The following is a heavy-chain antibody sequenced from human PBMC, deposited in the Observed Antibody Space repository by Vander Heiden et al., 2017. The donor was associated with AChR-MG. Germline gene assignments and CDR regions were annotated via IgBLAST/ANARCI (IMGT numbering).Heavy chain of an antibody. CDR2: INHSGST. V-gene: IGHV4-34*01. J-gene: IGHJ6*02. Sequence: QVQLQQWGAGLLKPSETLSLTCAVYGGSFSGYYWSWIRQPPGKGLEWIGEINHSGSTNYNPSLKSRVTISVDTSKNQFSLKLSSVTAADTAVYYCARGIAVAGFLDYYYYGMDVWGQGTMVTVSS. CDR1: GGSFSGYY. CDR3: ARGIAVAGFLDYYYYGMDV. D-gene: IGHD6-19*01.